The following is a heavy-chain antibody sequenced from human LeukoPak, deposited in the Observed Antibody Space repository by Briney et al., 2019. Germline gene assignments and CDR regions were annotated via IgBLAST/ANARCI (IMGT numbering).Heavy chain of an antibody. J-gene: IGHJ4*02. V-gene: IGHV1-3*01. Sequence: ASVKVSCKASGYSFTSYAMNWVRQAPGQRLEWMGWINAGNGNTKYSQKFQGRVTITRDTSASTAYMELSSLRSEDTAVYYCARWSSSGWSRYFDYWGQGTLVTVSS. CDR2: INAGNGNT. CDR3: ARWSSSGWSRYFDY. D-gene: IGHD6-19*01. CDR1: GYSFTSYA.